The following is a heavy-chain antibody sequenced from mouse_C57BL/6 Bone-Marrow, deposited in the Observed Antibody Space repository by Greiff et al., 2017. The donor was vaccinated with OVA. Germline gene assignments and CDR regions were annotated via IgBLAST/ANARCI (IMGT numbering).Heavy chain of an antibody. Sequence: DVKLVESGGGLVQSGRSLRLSCATSGFTFSDFYMEWVRQAPGKGLEWIAASRNKANDYTTEYSASVKGRFIVSRDTSQSILYLQMNALRAEDTAIYYCARDRLGTRYFDVWGTGTTVTVSS. V-gene: IGHV7-1*01. CDR2: SRNKANDYTT. CDR1: GFTFSDFY. D-gene: IGHD4-1*01. CDR3: ARDRLGTRYFDV. J-gene: IGHJ1*03.